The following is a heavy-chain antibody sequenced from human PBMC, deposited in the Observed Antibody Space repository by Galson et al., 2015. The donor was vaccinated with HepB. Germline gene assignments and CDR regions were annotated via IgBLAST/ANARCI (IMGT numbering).Heavy chain of an antibody. CDR2: ISSYDSST. CDR1: GYTFSSYS. Sequence: SVKVSCKASGYTFSSYSISWVRQAPGQGLEWVGWISSYDSSTNYAQKLQGRVTVTTDTSASTAYMELRSLRSDDTAVYYCARGALVVFIDATQNNWFDPWGQGTLVTVSS. J-gene: IGHJ5*02. CDR3: ARGALVVFIDATQNNWFDP. V-gene: IGHV1-18*01. D-gene: IGHD2-15*01.